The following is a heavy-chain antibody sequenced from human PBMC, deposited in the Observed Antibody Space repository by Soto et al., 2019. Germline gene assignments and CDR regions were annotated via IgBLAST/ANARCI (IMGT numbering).Heavy chain of an antibody. J-gene: IGHJ5*02. CDR3: ARTTGYCSSTSCNWFDP. CDR1: RFTFTSYY. V-gene: IGHV1-46*01. Sequence: ASVKVSCKASRFTFTSYYMYWVRQSPGQGLEWMGIINPSGGSTSYAQKFQGRVTMTRDTSTSTVYMELSSLRSEDTAVYYCARTTGYCSSTSCNWFDPWGQGTLVTVSS. D-gene: IGHD2-2*03. CDR2: INPSGGST.